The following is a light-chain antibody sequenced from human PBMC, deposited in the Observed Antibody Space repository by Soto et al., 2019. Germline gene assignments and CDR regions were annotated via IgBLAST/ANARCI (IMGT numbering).Light chain of an antibody. Sequence: QSALTQPRSVSGSPGQTVTISCTGTSSDVGGYNYVSWYQQHPGKAPKVLIYEVTKRPSGVPDRFSGSKSGNTASLTISGLQAEDEADYYCCSYAGSYDWVFGGGTKVTV. V-gene: IGLV2-11*01. CDR2: EVT. CDR3: CSYAGSYDWV. CDR1: SSDVGGYNY. J-gene: IGLJ3*02.